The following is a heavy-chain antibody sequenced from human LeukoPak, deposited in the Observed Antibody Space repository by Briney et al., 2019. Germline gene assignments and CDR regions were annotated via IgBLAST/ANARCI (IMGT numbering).Heavy chain of an antibody. V-gene: IGHV4-34*01. J-gene: IGHJ4*02. CDR2: INHSGST. CDR1: GGSFSGYY. CDR3: ARGTGYGLSY. D-gene: IGHD5-12*01. Sequence: SETLSLTCAVYGGSFSGYYWSWIRQPPGKGLEWIGEINHSGSTNYNPSLKSRVTISVDTSKNQFSLKLSSVTAADTAVYYCARGTGYGLSYWGQGTLVTVSS.